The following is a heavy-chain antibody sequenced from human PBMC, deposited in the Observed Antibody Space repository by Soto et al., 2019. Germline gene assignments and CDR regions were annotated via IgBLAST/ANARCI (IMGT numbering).Heavy chain of an antibody. V-gene: IGHV5-51*01. CDR1: GYSFTSYW. Sequence: PGESLKISCKGSGYSFTSYWIGWVRQMPGKGLEWMGIIYPGDSDTRYSPSFQGQVTISADKSISTAYLQWSSLKASDTAMYYCARPVWFGELLGVSDYMDVWGKGTTVTVSS. D-gene: IGHD3-10*01. CDR3: ARPVWFGELLGVSDYMDV. CDR2: IYPGDSDT. J-gene: IGHJ6*03.